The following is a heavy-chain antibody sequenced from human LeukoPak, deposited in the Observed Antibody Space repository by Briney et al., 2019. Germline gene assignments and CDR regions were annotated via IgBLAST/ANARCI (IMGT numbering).Heavy chain of an antibody. J-gene: IGHJ5*02. Sequence: GGSLRLSCAASGSTVHSNYMSWVRQAPWKGLEWVSVIDRSGVTHYADSVKGRFTISRDNSKNTLHLQMNSLRAEDTGVYYCVKDYRAHPLRPNWLDPWGQGTLVTVSS. CDR1: GSTVHSNY. V-gene: IGHV3-53*01. CDR2: IDRSGVT. CDR3: VKDYRAHPLRPNWLDP. D-gene: IGHD1-26*01.